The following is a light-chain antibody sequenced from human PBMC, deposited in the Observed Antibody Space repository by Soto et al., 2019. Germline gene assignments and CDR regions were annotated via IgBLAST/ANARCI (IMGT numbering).Light chain of an antibody. J-gene: IGKJ1*01. V-gene: IGKV3-11*01. CDR1: QSVSSN. CDR3: QQRSYWPIT. CDR2: GAS. Sequence: EIVLTQSPGTLSLSPGERATLSCRASQSVSSNLAWYQQKPGQAPRLLIYGASTRATGIPARFSGSGSGTDFTLTISSLEPEDFAVYYCQQRSYWPITFGQGTKVDIK.